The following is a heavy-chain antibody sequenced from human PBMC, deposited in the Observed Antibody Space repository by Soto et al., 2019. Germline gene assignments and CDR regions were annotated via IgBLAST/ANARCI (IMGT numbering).Heavy chain of an antibody. D-gene: IGHD2-2*01. V-gene: IGHV1-2*04. CDR1: GYTFTGYY. J-gene: IGHJ5*02. CDR2: INPNSGGT. CDR3: ARAHCSSTSCYFWFDP. Sequence: VKVSCKASGYTFTGYYMHWVRQAPGQGLEWMGWINPNSGGTNYAQKFQGWVTMTRDTSISTAYMELSRLRSDDTAVYYCARAHCSSTSCYFWFDPWGQGTLVTVSS.